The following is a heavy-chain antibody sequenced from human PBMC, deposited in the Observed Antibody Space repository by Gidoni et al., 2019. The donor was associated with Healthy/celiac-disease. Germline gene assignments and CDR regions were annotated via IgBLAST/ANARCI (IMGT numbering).Heavy chain of an antibody. Sequence: QVQLVESGGGVVQPGRSLRLSCAASGFTFRSSGMHWVRQAPGKGLEWVAVIWYDGSNKYYADSVKGRFTISRDNSKNTLYLQMNSLRAEDTAVYYCARVISYGYPGSGYFDYWGQGTLVTVSS. CDR3: ARVISYGYPGSGYFDY. CDR1: GFTFRSSG. CDR2: IWYDGSNK. D-gene: IGHD5-18*01. J-gene: IGHJ4*02. V-gene: IGHV3-33*01.